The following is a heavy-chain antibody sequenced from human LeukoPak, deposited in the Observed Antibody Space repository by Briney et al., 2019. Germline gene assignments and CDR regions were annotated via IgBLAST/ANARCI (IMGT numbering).Heavy chain of an antibody. CDR3: ARRGSGWQKYYYYYYMDV. J-gene: IGHJ6*03. Sequence: SETLSLTCAVSGYSISSGYYWGWIRQPPGKGLEWIGSIYHSGSTYYNPSLKSRVTISVDTSKNQFSLKLSSVTAADTAVYYCARRGSGWQKYYYYYYMDVWGKGTTVTVSS. CDR2: IYHSGST. D-gene: IGHD6-19*01. CDR1: GYSISSGYY. V-gene: IGHV4-38-2*01.